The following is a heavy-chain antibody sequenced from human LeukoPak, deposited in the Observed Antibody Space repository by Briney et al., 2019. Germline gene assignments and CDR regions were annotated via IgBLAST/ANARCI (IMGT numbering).Heavy chain of an antibody. J-gene: IGHJ2*01. CDR3: VRDQVEMTADWHFDL. Sequence: PGGSLRLSCAASGFTVSRNYMSWVRQAPGKGLEWVSSISSSSTYIYYADSMKGRFTISRDNAKNSLYLQINSLRADDTAVYYCVRDQVEMTADWHFDLWGRGTLVTVSS. D-gene: IGHD5-24*01. CDR1: GFTVSRNY. CDR2: ISSSSTYI. V-gene: IGHV3-21*01.